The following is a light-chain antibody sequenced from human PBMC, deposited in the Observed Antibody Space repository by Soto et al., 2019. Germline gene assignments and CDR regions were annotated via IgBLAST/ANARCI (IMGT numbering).Light chain of an antibody. CDR1: QSLSREL. J-gene: IGKJ2*01. CDR3: QHYGRSPAYT. CDR2: QTS. V-gene: IGKV3-20*01. Sequence: EIILTQSPGTLSLSPGERATLSCRGSQSLSRELLAWYQQKPGQAPRLLMYQTSSRASGVPDRFSGSGSGTDFTLTISGLEPEDSAVYYYQHYGRSPAYTLGQGTKLEI.